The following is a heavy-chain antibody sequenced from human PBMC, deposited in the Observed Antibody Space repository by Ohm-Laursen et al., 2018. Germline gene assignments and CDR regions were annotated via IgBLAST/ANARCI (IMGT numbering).Heavy chain of an antibody. CDR1: GYTFIGYY. J-gene: IGHJ4*02. V-gene: IGHV1-2*06. CDR3: ARIKVGAQREGFDY. D-gene: IGHD1-26*01. CDR2: VDPNNGGT. Sequence: ASVKVSCKASGYTFIGYYVHWVRQAPGQGLEWMGRVDPNNGGTNYAPKFQDRVTMTVDTSISTAYMELSRLISDDTAVYYCARIKVGAQREGFDYWGQGTLVTVSS.